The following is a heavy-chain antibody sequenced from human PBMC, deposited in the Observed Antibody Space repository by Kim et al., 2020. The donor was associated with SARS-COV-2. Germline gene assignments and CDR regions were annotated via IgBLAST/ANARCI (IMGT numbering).Heavy chain of an antibody. CDR1: GYSISSGYY. D-gene: IGHD3-10*01. CDR3: ARDGSGSYYLHYFDY. CDR2: IYHSGST. Sequence: SETLSLTCTVSGYSISSGYYWGWIRQPPGKGLEWIGSIYHSGSTYYNPSLKSRVTIPVDTSKNQFSLKLSSVTAADTAVYYCARDGSGSYYLHYFDYWGQRTLVTVSS. V-gene: IGHV4-38-2*02. J-gene: IGHJ4*02.